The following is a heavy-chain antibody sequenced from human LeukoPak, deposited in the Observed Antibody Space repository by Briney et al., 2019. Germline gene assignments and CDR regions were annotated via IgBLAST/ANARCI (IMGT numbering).Heavy chain of an antibody. CDR3: VRERGAGLSSSWVDY. CDR2: ISWNSGSI. CDR1: GFTFDNYA. Sequence: PGGSLRLSCAASGFTFDNYAMHWVRQAPGKGLEWVSGISWNSGSIGYADSVKGRFTISRDNAKNSLFLQMNSLSAEDTAVYYCVRERGAGLSSSWVDYWGQGTLVTVSS. D-gene: IGHD6-13*01. V-gene: IGHV3-9*01. J-gene: IGHJ4*02.